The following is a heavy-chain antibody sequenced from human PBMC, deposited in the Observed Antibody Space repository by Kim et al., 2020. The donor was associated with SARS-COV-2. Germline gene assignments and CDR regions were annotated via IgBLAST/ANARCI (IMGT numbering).Heavy chain of an antibody. V-gene: IGHV3-21*01. D-gene: IGHD3-10*01. CDR3: ASLWFGDYGMDV. CDR1: GFAFSTYI. Sequence: GGSLRLSCAASGFAFSTYIIYTMNWVRQAPGKGLEWVSSISSSSSYIYYADSVKGRFTISGDNAKNSLYLQMNSLRAEDTAVYYCASLWFGDYGMDVWGQGTTVTVSS. CDR2: ISSSSSYI. J-gene: IGHJ6*02.